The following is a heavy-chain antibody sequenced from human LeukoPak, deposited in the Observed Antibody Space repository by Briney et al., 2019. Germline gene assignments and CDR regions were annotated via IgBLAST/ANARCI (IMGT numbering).Heavy chain of an antibody. CDR3: AGYYYGSGSYSPGDY. Sequence: GGSLRLSCAASGFTFSSYGMHWVRQAPGKGLEWVAVISYDGSNKYYADSVKGRFTISRDNSKNTLYLQMNSLRAEDTAVYYCAGYYYGSGSYSPGDYWGQGTLVTVSS. V-gene: IGHV3-30*03. CDR2: ISYDGSNK. CDR1: GFTFSSYG. J-gene: IGHJ4*02. D-gene: IGHD3-10*01.